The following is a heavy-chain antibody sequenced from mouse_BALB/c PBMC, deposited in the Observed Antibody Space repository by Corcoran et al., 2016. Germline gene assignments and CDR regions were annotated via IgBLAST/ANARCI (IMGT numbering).Heavy chain of an antibody. CDR1: GYTFTSYV. CDR2: INPYNDGT. V-gene: IGHV1S136*01. D-gene: IGHD1-2*01. Sequence: EVQLQQSGPELVKPGASVKMSCKASGYTFTSYVMHWVKQKPGQGLEWIGYINPYNDGTKYNEKFKGKATLTSDKSSSTAYMELSSLTSEDSAVYYCARWLLRLPWAMDYWGQGTSVTVSS. CDR3: ARWLLRLPWAMDY. J-gene: IGHJ4*01.